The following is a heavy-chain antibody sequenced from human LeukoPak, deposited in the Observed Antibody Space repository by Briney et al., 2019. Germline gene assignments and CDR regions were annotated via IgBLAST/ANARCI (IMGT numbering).Heavy chain of an antibody. CDR1: GGSFSGYY. J-gene: IGHJ4*02. D-gene: IGHD6-13*01. Sequence: SETLSLTCAVYGGSFSGYYWSWIRQPPGKGLEWIGEINHSGRTKYNTPLKSRVTISVDTSKNQFSLKLSSVTAADTAVYYGARGLGSIWSGFVYWGQGTLATVSS. CDR2: INHSGRT. CDR3: ARGLGSIWSGFVY. V-gene: IGHV4-34*01.